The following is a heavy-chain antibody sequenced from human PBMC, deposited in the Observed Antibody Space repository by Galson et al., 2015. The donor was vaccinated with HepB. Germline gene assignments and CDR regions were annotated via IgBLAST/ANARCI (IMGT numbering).Heavy chain of an antibody. CDR2: IIPIFGTA. J-gene: IGHJ4*02. V-gene: IGHV1-69*06. D-gene: IGHD5-24*01. Sequence: SVKVSCKASGGTFSSYAISWVRQAPGQGLEWMGGIIPIFGTANYAQKFQGRVTITADKSTSTAYMELSSLRSEDTAVYYCARSLVEMATISLGYWGQGTLVTVSS. CDR1: GGTFSSYA. CDR3: ARSLVEMATISLGY.